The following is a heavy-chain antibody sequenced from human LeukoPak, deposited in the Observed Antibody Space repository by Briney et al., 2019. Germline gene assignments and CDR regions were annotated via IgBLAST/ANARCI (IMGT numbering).Heavy chain of an antibody. CDR3: AKDQEGMAAAGFDY. V-gene: IGHV3-30*18. Sequence: PGGSLRLSCAASGFTFSSYGMHWVRQAPGKGLEWVAVISYDGSNKYYADSVKGRFTISRDNSKNTLYLQMNSLGAEDTAVYYCAKDQEGMAAAGFDYWGQGTLVTVSS. CDR1: GFTFSSYG. CDR2: ISYDGSNK. D-gene: IGHD6-13*01. J-gene: IGHJ4*02.